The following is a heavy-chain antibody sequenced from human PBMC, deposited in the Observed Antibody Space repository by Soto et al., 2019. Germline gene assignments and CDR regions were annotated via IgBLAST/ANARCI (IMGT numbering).Heavy chain of an antibody. J-gene: IGHJ4*02. D-gene: IGHD1-26*01. V-gene: IGHV1-2*06. CDR3: ASGSYSDC. CDR2: INPKSGGT. CDR1: GYSFTGSY. Sequence: ASVKVSCKASGYSFTGSYIHWVRQAPGQGFECMGRINPKSGGTDFAQEFQGRVTMTRDTSITTAYMELSRLTSDDTAVYYCASGSYSDCWGQGTLVTVSS.